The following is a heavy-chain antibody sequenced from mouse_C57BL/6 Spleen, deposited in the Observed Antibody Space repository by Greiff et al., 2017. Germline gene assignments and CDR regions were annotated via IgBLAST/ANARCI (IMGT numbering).Heavy chain of an antibody. D-gene: IGHD2-4*01. CDR1: GFTFSDAW. J-gene: IGHJ1*03. V-gene: IGHV6-6*01. CDR3: TRNYDPLYWYFDV. Sequence: EVKVEESGGGLVQPGGSMKLSCAASGFTFSDAWMDWVRQSPEKGLEWVAEIRNKANNHATYYAESVKGRFTISRDDSKSSVYLQMNSLRAEDTGIYYCTRNYDPLYWYFDVWGTGTTVTVSS. CDR2: IRNKANNHAT.